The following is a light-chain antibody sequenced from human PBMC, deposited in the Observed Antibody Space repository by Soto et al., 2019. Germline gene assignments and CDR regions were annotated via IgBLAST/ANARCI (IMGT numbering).Light chain of an antibody. V-gene: IGLV2-14*01. CDR3: SSYTSSSTLV. Sequence: QSVLTQPPSASGSPGQSITISCTGTSSDVGGYNYVSWYQQHPGKAPKLMIYDVSNRPSGVSNRCSGSKSGNTASLTISGLQAEDEDDYYCSSYTSSSTLVFGGGTKLTVL. CDR1: SSDVGGYNY. CDR2: DVS. J-gene: IGLJ2*01.